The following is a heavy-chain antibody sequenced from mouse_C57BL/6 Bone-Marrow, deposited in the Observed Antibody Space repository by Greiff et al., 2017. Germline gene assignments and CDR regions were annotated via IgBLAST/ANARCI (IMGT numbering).Heavy chain of an antibody. V-gene: IGHV1-72*01. CDR2: IDPNSGGT. J-gene: IGHJ1*03. Sequence: QVQLKQPGAELVKPGASVKLSCKASGYTFTSYWMHWVKQRPGRGLEWIGRIDPNSGGTKYNEKFKSKATLTVDKPSSTAYMQLSSLTSEDSAVYYCESPYGSSSWYFDGWGTGTTVTVSS. CDR1: GYTFTSYW. D-gene: IGHD1-1*01. CDR3: ESPYGSSSWYFDG.